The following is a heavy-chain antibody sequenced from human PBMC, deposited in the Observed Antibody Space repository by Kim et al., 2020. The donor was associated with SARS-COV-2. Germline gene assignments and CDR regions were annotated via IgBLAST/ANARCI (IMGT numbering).Heavy chain of an antibody. CDR1: GGSISSSSYY. CDR3: ARHRPIPKGFDP. Sequence: SETLSLTCTVSGGSISSSSYYWGWIRQPPGKGLEWIGSIYYSGSTYYNPSLKSRVTISVDTSKNQFSLKLSSVTAADTAVYYCARHRPIPKGFDPWGQGTLVTVSS. CDR2: IYYSGST. J-gene: IGHJ5*02. V-gene: IGHV4-39*01.